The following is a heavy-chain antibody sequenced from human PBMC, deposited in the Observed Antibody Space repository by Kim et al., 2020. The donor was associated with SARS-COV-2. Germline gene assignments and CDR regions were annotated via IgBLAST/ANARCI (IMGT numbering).Heavy chain of an antibody. J-gene: IGHJ3*02. Sequence: ASVKVSCKASGYTFTSYGISWVRQAPGQGLEWMGWISAYNGNTNYAQKLQGRVTMTTDTSTSTAYMELRSLRSDDTAVYYCARNVGDILTGYYLDAFDIWGQGTMVTVSS. CDR1: GYTFTSYG. V-gene: IGHV1-18*04. CDR2: ISAYNGNT. CDR3: ARNVGDILTGYYLDAFDI. D-gene: IGHD3-9*01.